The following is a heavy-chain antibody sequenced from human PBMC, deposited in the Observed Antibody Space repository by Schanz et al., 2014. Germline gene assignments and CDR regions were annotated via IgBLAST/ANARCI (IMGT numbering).Heavy chain of an antibody. Sequence: DVQVVESGGDLVQPGGSLRLSCAASGFTVDSNYMSWVRQAPGKGLEWVSIIYPEGSTNYGDYMKCSFTVSREEWKNTLNLQMNSLRGEDSAVYYCARPSGSYFWDFDIWGQGTMVTVSS. D-gene: IGHD3-10*01. CDR1: GFTVDSNY. V-gene: IGHV3-66*01. J-gene: IGHJ3*02. CDR3: ARPSGSYFWDFDI. CDR2: IYPEGST.